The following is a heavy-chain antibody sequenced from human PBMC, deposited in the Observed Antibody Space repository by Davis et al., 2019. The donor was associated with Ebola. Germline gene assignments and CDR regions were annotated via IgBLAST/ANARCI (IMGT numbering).Heavy chain of an antibody. D-gene: IGHD4-23*01. CDR2: ISSNASYK. CDR3: AQQLGDYGGNALRY. V-gene: IGHV3-11*06. CDR1: GFTFSVYY. J-gene: IGHJ4*02. Sequence: GESLKISCAASGFTFSVYYMSWIRQAPGKGPEWVSSISSNASYKNYADSVKGRFTISRDDAKKSLYLQMDSLRAEDTAVYYCAQQLGDYGGNALRYWGQGTLVTVSS.